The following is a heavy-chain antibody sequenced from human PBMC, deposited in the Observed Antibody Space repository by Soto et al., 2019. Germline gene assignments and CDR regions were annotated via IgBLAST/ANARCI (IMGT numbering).Heavy chain of an antibody. V-gene: IGHV3-49*04. Sequence: PGGSLRLSCTASGFTFGYYAMSWVRQAPGKGLEWVGFIRSKAYGGTTEYAASVKGRFTISRDDSKSIAYLQMNSLKTEDTAVYYCTGATAYYYDSSGYSFFDYWG. J-gene: IGHJ4*01. CDR3: TGATAYYYDSSGYSFFDY. CDR2: IRSKAYGGTT. D-gene: IGHD3-22*01. CDR1: GFTFGYYA.